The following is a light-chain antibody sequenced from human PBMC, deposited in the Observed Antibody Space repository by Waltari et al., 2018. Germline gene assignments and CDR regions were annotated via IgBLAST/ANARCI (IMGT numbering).Light chain of an antibody. CDR2: GAS. CDR1: QSVSSN. J-gene: IGKJ4*01. CDR3: QEYYTDSLT. V-gene: IGKV3-15*01. Sequence: EIVMTQSPATLSVSPGERATLSCRASQSVSSNLAWYQQKPGQAPRLLIYGASTRATGIPARFSGSGSGTEFTLTISSLQSEDFAVYYCQEYYTDSLTFGGGTKVEIK.